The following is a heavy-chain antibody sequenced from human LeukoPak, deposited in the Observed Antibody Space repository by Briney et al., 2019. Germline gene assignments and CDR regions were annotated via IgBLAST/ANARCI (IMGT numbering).Heavy chain of an antibody. CDR3: ASTMYCSSTSCLRFDY. CDR2: VSHSGTT. CDR1: GESLSGHY. J-gene: IGHJ4*02. Sequence: SETLSLTCAVSGESLSGHYWNWIRQSPGQGLQWIGEVSHSGTTSYNPSLKSRVTISVDTSKNQFSLKLSSVTAADTAVYYCASTMYCSSTSCLRFDYWGQGTLVTVSS. D-gene: IGHD2-2*01. V-gene: IGHV4-34*01.